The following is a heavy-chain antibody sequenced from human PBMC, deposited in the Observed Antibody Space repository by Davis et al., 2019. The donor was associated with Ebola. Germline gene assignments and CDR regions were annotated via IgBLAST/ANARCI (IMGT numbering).Heavy chain of an antibody. Sequence: PSETLSLTCTVSGGSISSYYWSWIRQPAGKGLEWIGRIYTSGSTNYNPSLKSRVTISVDTSKNQFSLKLSSVTAADTAVYYCARSPGDCSSTSCYSDYYYMDVWGKGTTVTVSS. V-gene: IGHV4-4*07. D-gene: IGHD2-2*02. J-gene: IGHJ6*03. CDR2: IYTSGST. CDR1: GGSISSYY. CDR3: ARSPGDCSSTSCYSDYYYMDV.